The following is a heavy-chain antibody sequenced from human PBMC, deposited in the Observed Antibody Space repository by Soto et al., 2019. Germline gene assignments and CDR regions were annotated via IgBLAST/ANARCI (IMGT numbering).Heavy chain of an antibody. CDR1: GFTFSSYA. V-gene: IGHV3-23*01. CDR3: AKARVQYYDFWTGYPVDF. D-gene: IGHD3-3*01. Sequence: SLRLSCAASGFTFSSYAMSWVRQAPGKGLEWVSAISGSGGSTYYADSVKGRFTISRDNSKNTLYLQMNSLRAEDTAVYYCAKARVQYYDFWTGYPVDFWGQGPLVTVSS. J-gene: IGHJ4*02. CDR2: ISGSGGST.